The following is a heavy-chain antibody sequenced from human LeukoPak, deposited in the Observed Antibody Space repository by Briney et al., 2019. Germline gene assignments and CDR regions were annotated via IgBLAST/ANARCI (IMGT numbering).Heavy chain of an antibody. D-gene: IGHD1-26*01. CDR2: IYHSGST. CDR3: ARGRGAPLYWYFDL. J-gene: IGHJ2*01. V-gene: IGHV4-4*02. CDR1: GGSISSSNW. Sequence: NPSETLSLTCAVSGGSISSSNWWSWVRQPPGKGLEWIGEIYHSGSTNYNPSLKSRVTISVDKSKNQFSLKLSSVTAADTAVYYCARGRGAPLYWYFDLWGRGTLVTVSS.